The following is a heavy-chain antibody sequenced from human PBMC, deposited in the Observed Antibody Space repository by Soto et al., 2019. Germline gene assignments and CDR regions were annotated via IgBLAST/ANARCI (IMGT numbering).Heavy chain of an antibody. CDR1: GYTFTDYD. CDR2: MNPNSGET. J-gene: IGHJ5*02. V-gene: IGHV1-8*01. D-gene: IGHD2-15*01. Sequence: QEQLVQSGDEVKKPGASVKVSCKTSGYTFTDYDINWVRQATGQGLEWIGWMNPNSGETGYSQKFQGRVSMTRSAYLSSTYLELSSLRSEDTAVYYCARVAVAARPRWYNWFDPWGQGTLVNVSS. CDR3: ARVAVAARPRWYNWFDP.